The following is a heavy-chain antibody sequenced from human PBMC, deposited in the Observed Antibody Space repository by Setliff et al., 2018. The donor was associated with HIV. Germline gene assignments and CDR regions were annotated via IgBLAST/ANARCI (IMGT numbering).Heavy chain of an antibody. Sequence: ASVKVSCKASGYTFTSYGMSWVRQAPGQGLEWMGWISAYNGNTHYAQKLQGRVTMTTDTSTSTAYMELRSLRSDDTAVYYCARDYYGSGSYFILDYWGPGTLVTVSS. V-gene: IGHV1-18*01. J-gene: IGHJ4*02. CDR2: ISAYNGNT. CDR3: ARDYYGSGSYFILDY. CDR1: GYTFTSYG. D-gene: IGHD3-10*01.